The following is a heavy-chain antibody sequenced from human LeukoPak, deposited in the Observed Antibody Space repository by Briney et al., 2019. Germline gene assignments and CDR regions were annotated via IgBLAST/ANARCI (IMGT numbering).Heavy chain of an antibody. CDR1: GFTFSSYW. J-gene: IGHJ4*02. CDR3: VRDQYYGSGSYEY. V-gene: IGHV3-74*01. CDR2: INSDGRST. Sequence: GGSLRLSCAASGFTFSSYWMHWVRQAPGKGLVWVSRINSDGRSTSYAAFVKGRFTISRDNAKNTVFLQLSSLRAEDTAVYYCVRDQYYGSGSYEYWGQGTLVSVSS. D-gene: IGHD3-10*01.